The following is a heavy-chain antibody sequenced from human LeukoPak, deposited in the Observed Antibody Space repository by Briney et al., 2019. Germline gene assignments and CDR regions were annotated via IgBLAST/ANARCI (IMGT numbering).Heavy chain of an antibody. Sequence: GGSLRLSCAASGFTFSSYSMNWVRQAPGKGLEWVSSISSSSSYIYYADSVKGRFTISRDNAKNSLYLQMNSLRAEDTAVYYCARVPNTIFGVVIIPGWFDPWGQGTLVTVSS. CDR2: ISSSSSYI. J-gene: IGHJ5*02. CDR1: GFTFSSYS. CDR3: ARVPNTIFGVVIIPGWFDP. D-gene: IGHD3-3*01. V-gene: IGHV3-21*01.